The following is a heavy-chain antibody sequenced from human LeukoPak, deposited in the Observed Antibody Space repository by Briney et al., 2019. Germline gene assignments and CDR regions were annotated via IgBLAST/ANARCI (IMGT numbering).Heavy chain of an antibody. V-gene: IGHV4-39*07. CDR1: GGSISSSSYY. Sequence: PSETLSLTCTVSGGSISSSSYYWGWIRQPPGKGLEWIGSIYYSGSTYYNPSLKSRVTISVDTSKNQFSLKLSSVTAADTAVYYCARGPYSSGWYPFDYWGQGTLVTVSS. D-gene: IGHD6-19*01. CDR3: ARGPYSSGWYPFDY. CDR2: IYYSGST. J-gene: IGHJ4*02.